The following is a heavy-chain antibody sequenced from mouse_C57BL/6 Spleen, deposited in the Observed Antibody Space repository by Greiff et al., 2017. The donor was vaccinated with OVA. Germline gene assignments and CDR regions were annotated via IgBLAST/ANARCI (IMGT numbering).Heavy chain of an antibody. CDR1: GYTFTDYY. D-gene: IGHD2-4*01. V-gene: IGHV1-76*01. CDR2: IYPGSGNT. Sequence: QVQLQQSGAELVRPGASVKLSCKASGYTFTDYYINWVKQRPGQGLEWIARIYPGSGNTYYNEKFKGKATLTAEKSSSTAYMQLSSLTSEDAAVYFCARCGLRRGYAMDYWGQGTSVTVSS. J-gene: IGHJ4*01. CDR3: ARCGLRRGYAMDY.